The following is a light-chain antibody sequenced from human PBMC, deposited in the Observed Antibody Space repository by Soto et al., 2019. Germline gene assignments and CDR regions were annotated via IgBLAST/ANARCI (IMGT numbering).Light chain of an antibody. J-gene: IGLJ2*01. V-gene: IGLV3-21*04. CDR1: NIGSKS. CDR2: YDS. Sequence: SYELTQPPSVSVAPGKTARITCGGNNIGSKSVHWYQQKPGQAPVLVIYYDSDRPSGIPERFSGSNSGNMATLTISRVEAGDEADYYCQVWDSSSDHVVFGGGTEVTVL. CDR3: QVWDSSSDHVV.